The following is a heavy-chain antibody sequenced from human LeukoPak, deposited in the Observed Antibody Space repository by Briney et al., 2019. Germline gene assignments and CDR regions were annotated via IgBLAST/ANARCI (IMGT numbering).Heavy chain of an antibody. CDR1: GFSLTTSEMC. CDR3: ARIRSRGSGSYSYYYGIDV. Sequence: ESGPTLVKPTQTLTLTCTFSGFSLTTSEMCVSWIRQPPGKALEWLALIDWDDDKHYSTSLKARLTISKDASKNQVVLTMASMDPVDTGTYFCARIRSRGSGSYSYYYGIDVWGQGTTVTVSS. J-gene: IGHJ6*02. V-gene: IGHV2-70*01. CDR2: IDWDDDK. D-gene: IGHD3-10*01.